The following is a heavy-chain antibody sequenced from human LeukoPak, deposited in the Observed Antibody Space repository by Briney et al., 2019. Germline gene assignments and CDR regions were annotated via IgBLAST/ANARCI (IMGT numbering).Heavy chain of an antibody. CDR2: VSIGGSFI. Sequence: GGSLRLSCAASGFTFSSYGMNWVRPAPGKGLEWVSFVSIGGSFIYYADSVKGRFTISRDDAKNSLYLQMNSLTAEDTAEYYCARNKINTVTTGWYFDLWGRGTLVSVSS. CDR3: ARNKINTVTTGWYFDL. J-gene: IGHJ2*01. V-gene: IGHV3-21*01. D-gene: IGHD4-17*01. CDR1: GFTFSSYG.